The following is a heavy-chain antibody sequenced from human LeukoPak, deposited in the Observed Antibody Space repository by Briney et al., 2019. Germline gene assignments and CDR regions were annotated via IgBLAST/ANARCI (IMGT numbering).Heavy chain of an antibody. Sequence: GESLKISCKASGYMFTSYWIGWVRQMPGKGLGWMGIINPDDSDTRYSPSFQGQVTISADKSISTAYLRWSSLKASDTAMYYCTRQLELQNYYGMDVWGQGTTVTVSS. CDR1: GYMFTSYW. CDR3: TRQLELQNYYGMDV. CDR2: INPDDSDT. V-gene: IGHV5-51*01. D-gene: IGHD1-7*01. J-gene: IGHJ6*02.